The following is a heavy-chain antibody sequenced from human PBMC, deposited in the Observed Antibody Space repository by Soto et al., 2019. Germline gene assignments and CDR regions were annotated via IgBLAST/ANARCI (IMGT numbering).Heavy chain of an antibody. Sequence: GGSLRLSCAASGFTFSSYAMSWVRQAPGKGLEWVSAISGSGGSTYYADSVKGRFTISRDNSKNTLYLKMNSLRAEDTAVYYCAKGDYGDSRYYYYYYMDVWGKGTTVTVSS. D-gene: IGHD4-17*01. J-gene: IGHJ6*03. CDR3: AKGDYGDSRYYYYYYMDV. V-gene: IGHV3-23*01. CDR1: GFTFSSYA. CDR2: ISGSGGST.